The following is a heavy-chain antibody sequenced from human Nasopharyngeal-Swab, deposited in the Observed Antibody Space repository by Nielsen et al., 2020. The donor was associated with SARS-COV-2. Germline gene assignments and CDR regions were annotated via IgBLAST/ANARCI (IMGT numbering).Heavy chain of an antibody. CDR1: GYTFTTYD. CDR2: MNPNNGDT. J-gene: IGHJ4*02. V-gene: IGHV1-8*01. CDR3: AKGDWGSGWYN. Sequence: ASVKVSCKASGYTFTTYDISWVRQATGQGLEWMGWMNPNNGDTGYAQKFQGRVTMTRNTSISTAYMELSSLRSEDTAVYYCAKGDWGSGWYNWGQGTLVTVSS. D-gene: IGHD6-19*01.